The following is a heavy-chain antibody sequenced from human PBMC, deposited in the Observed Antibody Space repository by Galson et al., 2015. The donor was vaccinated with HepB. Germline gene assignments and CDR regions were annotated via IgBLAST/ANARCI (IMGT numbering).Heavy chain of an antibody. CDR1: GYAFNKYG. CDR2: VSGYDGSA. J-gene: IGHJ6*02. V-gene: IGHV1-18*01. CDR3: ARDSRLELQLNNYYSYGMDV. D-gene: IGHD1-7*01. Sequence: SVKVSCKASGYAFNKYGLSWVRQAPGQRLEWMGWVSGYDGSANYAPKFQGRVTMTTKKSTGTAYVEMRSLTSDDTAVYYCARDSRLELQLNNYYSYGMDVWGQGTAVLVS.